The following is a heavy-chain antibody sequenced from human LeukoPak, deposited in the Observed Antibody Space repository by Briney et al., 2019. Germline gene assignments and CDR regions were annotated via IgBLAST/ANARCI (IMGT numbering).Heavy chain of an antibody. Sequence: RSSETLSLTCAVSGGSISSGGYSWSWIRQPPGKGLEWIGYIYHSGSTYYNPSLKSRVTISVDRSKNQFSLKLSSVTAADTAVYYCARSPENLTGTTHLRNHNWFDPWGQGTLVTVSS. CDR2: IYHSGST. J-gene: IGHJ5*02. CDR1: GGSISSGGYS. D-gene: IGHD1-7*01. V-gene: IGHV4-30-2*01. CDR3: ARSPENLTGTTHLRNHNWFDP.